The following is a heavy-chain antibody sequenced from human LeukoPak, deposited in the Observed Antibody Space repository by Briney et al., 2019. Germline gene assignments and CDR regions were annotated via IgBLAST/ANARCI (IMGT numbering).Heavy chain of an antibody. V-gene: IGHV4-34*01. Sequence: SETLSLTCAVYGGSFSGYYWSWIRQPPGKGLEWIGEINHNGSTNYNPSLKSRVTISVDTSKNQFSLKLSSVTAADTAVYYCARAGDWEVGSSGPFYYFDYWGQGTLVTVSS. J-gene: IGHJ4*02. CDR1: GGSFSGYY. CDR3: ARAGDWEVGSSGPFYYFDY. D-gene: IGHD3-22*01. CDR2: INHNGST.